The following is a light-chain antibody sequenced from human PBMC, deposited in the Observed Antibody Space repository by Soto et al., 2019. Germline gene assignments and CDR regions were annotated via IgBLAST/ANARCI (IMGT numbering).Light chain of an antibody. CDR1: QSVSSF. V-gene: IGKV3-11*01. Sequence: EIVLTQSPATLSLSPGERATLSCRASQSVSSFLAWYQQRPGQAPRLLIYDTSNRATGFPARFSGSRSGTDVTLTISGLEPEDFAVYYCQHRSTWPLSFGGGTKVAIK. CDR3: QHRSTWPLS. J-gene: IGKJ4*01. CDR2: DTS.